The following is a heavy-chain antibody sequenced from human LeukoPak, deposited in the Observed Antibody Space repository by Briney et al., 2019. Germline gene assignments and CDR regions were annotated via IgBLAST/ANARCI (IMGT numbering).Heavy chain of an antibody. CDR2: ISAYNGNT. CDR3: ARVLPAYYDILTGYYTPFDY. CDR1: GYTFTSYG. Sequence: GASVKVSCKASGYTFTSYGISWVRQAPGQGLEWMGWISAYNGNTNYAQKLQGRVTMTTDTSTSTAYMELRSLRSDATAVYYCARVLPAYYDILTGYYTPFDYWGQGTLVTVSS. D-gene: IGHD3-9*01. J-gene: IGHJ4*02. V-gene: IGHV1-18*01.